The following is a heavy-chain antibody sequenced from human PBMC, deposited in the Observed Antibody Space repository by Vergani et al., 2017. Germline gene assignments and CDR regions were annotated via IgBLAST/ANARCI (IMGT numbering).Heavy chain of an antibody. V-gene: IGHV4-34*01. CDR1: GGSFSGYY. CDR2: INHSGST. CDR3: ARGLIVVVPAANYYYYYMDV. J-gene: IGHJ6*03. Sequence: QVQLQQWGAGLLKPSETLSLTCAVYGGSFSGYYWSWIRQPPGKGLEWIGEINHSGSTNSNPSLKSRVTISVDTSKNQFSLKLRSVTAADTAVYYCARGLIVVVPAANYYYYYMDVWGKGTTVTVSS. D-gene: IGHD2-2*01.